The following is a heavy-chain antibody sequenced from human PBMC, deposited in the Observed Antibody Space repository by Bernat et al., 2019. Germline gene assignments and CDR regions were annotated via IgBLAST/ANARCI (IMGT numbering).Heavy chain of an antibody. CDR3: ARSSSSSSGWFDP. Sequence: QVQLVQSGAEVKKPGSSVKVSCKASGGTFSSYAISWVRQAPGQGLEWMGRIIPILGIANYAQKFQGRVTITADKSTSTAYMELSSLRAEDTAVYYCARSSSSSSGWFDPWGQGTLVTVSS. D-gene: IGHD6-6*01. CDR2: IIPILGIA. J-gene: IGHJ5*02. CDR1: GGTFSSYA. V-gene: IGHV1-69*04.